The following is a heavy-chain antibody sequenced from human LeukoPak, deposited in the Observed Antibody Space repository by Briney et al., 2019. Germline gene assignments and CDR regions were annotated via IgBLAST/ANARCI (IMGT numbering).Heavy chain of an antibody. CDR3: ARDIAVAGSDY. CDR2: ISSSSSYI. V-gene: IGHV3-21*01. CDR1: GFTFSSYS. Sequence: GGSLRLSCAASGFTFSSYSMNWVRQAPGKGLEWVSSISSSSSYIYYADSVKGRFTISRDNAKNSLYLQMYSLRAEDTAVYYCARDIAVAGSDYWGQGTLVTVSS. J-gene: IGHJ4*02. D-gene: IGHD6-19*01.